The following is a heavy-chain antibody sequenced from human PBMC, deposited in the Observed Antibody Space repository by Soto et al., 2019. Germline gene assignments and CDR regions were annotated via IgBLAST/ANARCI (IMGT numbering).Heavy chain of an antibody. V-gene: IGHV4-34*01. J-gene: IGHJ4*02. Sequence: SETLSLTCAVYGGSFSCYYWSWIRQPPGKGLEWIGEINHSGSTNYNPSLKSRVTISVDTSKNQFSLKLSSVTAADTAVYYCARYNTVTTPHFDYWGQGTLVTVAS. CDR1: GGSFSCYY. CDR2: INHSGST. D-gene: IGHD4-17*01. CDR3: ARYNTVTTPHFDY.